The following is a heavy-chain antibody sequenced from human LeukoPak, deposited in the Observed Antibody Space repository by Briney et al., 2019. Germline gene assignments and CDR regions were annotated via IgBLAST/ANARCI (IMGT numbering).Heavy chain of an antibody. J-gene: IGHJ4*02. Sequence: GGSLRLSCAASGFTFSDYYMSWIRQAPGKGLEWVSYISSSGSTIYYADSAKGRFPISRDNAKNSLYLQMNSLRAEDTAVYYCARGVSYAMPDYWGQGTLVTVSS. CDR2: ISSSGSTI. D-gene: IGHD2-2*01. V-gene: IGHV3-11*01. CDR3: ARGVSYAMPDY. CDR1: GFTFSDYY.